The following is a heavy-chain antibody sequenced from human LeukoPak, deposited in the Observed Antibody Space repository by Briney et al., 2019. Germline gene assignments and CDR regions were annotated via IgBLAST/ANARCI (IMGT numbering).Heavy chain of an antibody. CDR1: GYTFTSYG. Sequence: GASVKVSCKASGYTFTSYGISWVRQAPGQGLEWMGWISAYNGNTNYAQKLRGRVTMTTDTSTSTAYMELRSLRSDDTAVYYCARYGQIRYYDILTGYLAPYYFDYWGQGTLVTVSS. V-gene: IGHV1-18*01. CDR2: ISAYNGNT. D-gene: IGHD3-9*01. J-gene: IGHJ4*02. CDR3: ARYGQIRYYDILTGYLAPYYFDY.